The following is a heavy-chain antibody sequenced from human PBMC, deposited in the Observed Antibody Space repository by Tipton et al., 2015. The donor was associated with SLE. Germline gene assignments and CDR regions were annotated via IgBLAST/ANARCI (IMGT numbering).Heavy chain of an antibody. J-gene: IGHJ5*02. V-gene: IGHV4-59*01. Sequence: TLSLTCTVSGGPITNYYWSWLRQAPGKGLEWIGYIYHNESPTYNPSLRRRVAMSVATSQNLISLKLSSVTAADTAVYYCARDGMYYDSLTGFSPLNWFDPWGQGTLVTVSS. CDR2: IYHNESP. CDR3: ARDGMYYDSLTGFSPLNWFDP. CDR1: GGPITNYY. D-gene: IGHD3-9*01.